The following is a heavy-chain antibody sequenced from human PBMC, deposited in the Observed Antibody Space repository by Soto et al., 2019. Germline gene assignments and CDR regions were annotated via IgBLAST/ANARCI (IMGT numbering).Heavy chain of an antibody. D-gene: IGHD4-17*01. Sequence: SETLSLTCAVSVGSISSGGYSWSWIRQPPGKGLEWIGYIYHSGSTYYNPSLKSRVTISVDRSKNQFSLKLSSVTAADTAVYYCAGSMPDYGDFDYWGQGTLVTVSS. CDR2: IYHSGST. CDR1: VGSISSGGYS. V-gene: IGHV4-30-2*01. J-gene: IGHJ4*02. CDR3: AGSMPDYGDFDY.